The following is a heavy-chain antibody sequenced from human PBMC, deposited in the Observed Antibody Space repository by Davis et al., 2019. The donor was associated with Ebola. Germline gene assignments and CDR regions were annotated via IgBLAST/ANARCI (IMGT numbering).Heavy chain of an antibody. J-gene: IGHJ4*02. CDR2: ISSSSSYI. Sequence: PGGSLRLSCAASGFTFSSYWMSWVRQAPGKGLEWVSSISSSSSYIYYADSVKGRFTISRDNAKNSLYLQMNSLRAEDTAVYYCARDSNVVIDYWGQGTLVTVSS. CDR1: GFTFSSYW. CDR3: ARDSNVVIDY. V-gene: IGHV3-21*01. D-gene: IGHD1-1*01.